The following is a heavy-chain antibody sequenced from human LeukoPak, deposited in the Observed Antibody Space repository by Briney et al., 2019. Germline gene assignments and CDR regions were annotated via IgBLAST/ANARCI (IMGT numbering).Heavy chain of an antibody. CDR2: IYSGGST. Sequence: GGSLRLSCAASGFTVSSNYMSWVRQAPGKGLEWVSVIYSGGSTYYADSVKGRFTISRDNSKNTLYLQMNSLRAEDTAVYYCAKDLIVVVVAAEVYFDYWGQGTLVTVSS. D-gene: IGHD2-15*01. CDR3: AKDLIVVVVAAEVYFDY. V-gene: IGHV3-53*01. CDR1: GFTVSSNY. J-gene: IGHJ4*02.